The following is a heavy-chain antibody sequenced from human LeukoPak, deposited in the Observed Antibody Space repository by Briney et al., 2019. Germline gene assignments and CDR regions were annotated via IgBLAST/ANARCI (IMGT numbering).Heavy chain of an antibody. Sequence: SETLSLTCTASGGSISSYYWSWIRQPAGKGLEWIGRIYTSGSTNYNPSLKSRVTMSVDTSKNQFSLKLSSVTAADTAVYYCAKEWRRDDYFDYWGQGTLVTVSS. CDR2: IYTSGST. D-gene: IGHD5-12*01. V-gene: IGHV4-4*07. CDR3: AKEWRRDDYFDY. J-gene: IGHJ4*02. CDR1: GGSISSYY.